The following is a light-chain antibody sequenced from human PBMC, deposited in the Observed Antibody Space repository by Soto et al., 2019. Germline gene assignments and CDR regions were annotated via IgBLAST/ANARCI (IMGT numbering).Light chain of an antibody. CDR2: EDN. J-gene: IGLJ2*01. CDR1: SGSITNNF. V-gene: IGLV6-57*03. Sequence: NFMLTQAHSVSESPGKTITISCTRSSGSITNNFVQWYHQRPGSAPTIVIYEDNQRPSGVPGRVSGSIDSSSNSASLPISGLSSEDEGDYYCQSSDSTSHVIFGGGTQLTVL. CDR3: QSSDSTSHVI.